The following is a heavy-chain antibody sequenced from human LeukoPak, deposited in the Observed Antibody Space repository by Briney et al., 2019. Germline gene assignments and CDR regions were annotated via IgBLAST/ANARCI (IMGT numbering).Heavy chain of an antibody. CDR3: ARDGDYDYIWGSYRFED. CDR2: INQDGTKR. D-gene: IGHD3-16*02. CDR1: GFTFSGYW. Sequence: GGSLRLSCAASGFTFSGYWINWVRQAPGKELEWVANINQDGTKRNYLDSVRGRFTISRDNAENSVYLQMNRLRAEDTAAYYCARDGDYDYIWGSYRFEDWGQGILVTVSS. J-gene: IGHJ4*02. V-gene: IGHV3-7*03.